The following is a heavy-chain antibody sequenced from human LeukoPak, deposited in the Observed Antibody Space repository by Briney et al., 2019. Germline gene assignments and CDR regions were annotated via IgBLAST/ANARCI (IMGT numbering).Heavy chain of an antibody. CDR3: AHGEGAFDY. Sequence: GGSLRLSCAASRFTVSSNYMSWVRQAPGKGLEWVSVIYSGGSTYYADSVKGRFTISRDNSKNTLYLQMNSLRAEDTAVYYCAHGEGAFDYWGQGTLVTVSS. J-gene: IGHJ4*02. CDR2: IYSGGST. V-gene: IGHV3-53*01. CDR1: RFTVSSNY. D-gene: IGHD1-26*01.